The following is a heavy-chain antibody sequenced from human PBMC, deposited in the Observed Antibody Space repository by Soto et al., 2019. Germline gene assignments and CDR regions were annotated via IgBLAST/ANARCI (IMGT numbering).Heavy chain of an antibody. V-gene: IGHV4-31*03. J-gene: IGHJ4*02. D-gene: IGHD2-2*01. CDR3: ARGGGSTKVDY. Sequence: QVQLQESGPGLVKPSQTLSLTCTVSGGSITSSGYYWRWIRQHPGEGLEWIGFTANSGSSAYTPSRTSRVTISVDASSNQFSLNLKSVTAAATAVYYCARGGGSTKVDYWGQRTMVTVSP. CDR1: GGSITSSGYY. CDR2: TANSGSS.